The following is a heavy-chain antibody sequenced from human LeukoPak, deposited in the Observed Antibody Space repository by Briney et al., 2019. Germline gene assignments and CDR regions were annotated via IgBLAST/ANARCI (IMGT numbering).Heavy chain of an antibody. J-gene: IGHJ4*02. V-gene: IGHV4-59*01. CDR2: IYYSGST. CDR3: ARAEYYFDY. D-gene: IGHD3-10*01. CDR1: GGSISSYY. Sequence: SETLSLTCTVSGGSISSYYWSWIRQPPGKGLEWIGYIYYSGSTNYNPSLRSRVTISVDTSKNQFSLKLSSVTAADTAVYYCARAEYYFDYWGQGTLVTVSS.